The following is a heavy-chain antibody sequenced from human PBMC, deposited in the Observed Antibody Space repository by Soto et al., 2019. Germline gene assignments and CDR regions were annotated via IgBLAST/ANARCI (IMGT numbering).Heavy chain of an antibody. Sequence: QVQLVQSGAEMKMPGSSVKVSCKTSGSIFITYGISWVRQAPGQGLEWMGGIIPFLGKINHAQIFQDRVTITADKATSTVYLELTDLISNDTAVYYCARETAHRGASARPLLPDNFASWGQGTLVTVSS. CDR2: IIPFLGKI. D-gene: IGHD2-21*02. CDR1: GSIFITYG. J-gene: IGHJ4*02. CDR3: ARETAHRGASARPLLPDNFAS. V-gene: IGHV1-69*06.